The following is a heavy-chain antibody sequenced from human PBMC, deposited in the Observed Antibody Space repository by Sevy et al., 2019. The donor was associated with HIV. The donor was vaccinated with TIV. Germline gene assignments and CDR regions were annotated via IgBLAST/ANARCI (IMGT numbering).Heavy chain of an antibody. V-gene: IGHV4-39*01. CDR2: IYYSGST. CDR3: ARHGGIVGRAFDF. J-gene: IGHJ4*02. CDR1: GFSISSSSYD. Sequence: SETLSLTCSVSGFSISSSSYDWGWIRQPPGKGLEWIGSIYYSGSTYYNPSLMSRVTVSVDTSKNQFSLNLRCVAAADAAVYYCARHGGIVGRAFDFWGRGTLVTVSS. D-gene: IGHD1-26*01.